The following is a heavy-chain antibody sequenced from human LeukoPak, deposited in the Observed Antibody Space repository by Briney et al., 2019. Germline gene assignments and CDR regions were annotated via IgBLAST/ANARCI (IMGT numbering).Heavy chain of an antibody. Sequence: PSETLSLTCTLSGGSISSYYWSWIRQPPGKGLEWIGYIYYSGSTNYNPSLKSRVTISVDTSKNQFSLKLSSVTAADTAVYYCARSVEGYCSGGSCYSYSYYMDVWGKGTTVTVSS. CDR2: IYYSGST. J-gene: IGHJ6*03. CDR3: ARSVEGYCSGGSCYSYSYYMDV. D-gene: IGHD2-15*01. V-gene: IGHV4-59*01. CDR1: GGSISSYY.